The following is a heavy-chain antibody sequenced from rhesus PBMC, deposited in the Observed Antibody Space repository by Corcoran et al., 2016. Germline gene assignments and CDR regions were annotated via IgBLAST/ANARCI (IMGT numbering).Heavy chain of an antibody. J-gene: IGHJ4*01. V-gene: IGHV4-76*01. CDR1: GGSLSSGYD. D-gene: IGHD2-39*02. CDR2: IYGSSGST. CDR3: ARDLGMLSSTPWGWLDY. Sequence: QVQLQESGPGVVKPSETLSLTCTVSGGSLSSGYDWSWIRQPPGKGLAWIGYIYGSSGSTNYNPSLKNRVTISKDASKNQFSLKLSSVTAADTAVYYCARDLGMLSSTPWGWLDYWGQGVLVTVSS.